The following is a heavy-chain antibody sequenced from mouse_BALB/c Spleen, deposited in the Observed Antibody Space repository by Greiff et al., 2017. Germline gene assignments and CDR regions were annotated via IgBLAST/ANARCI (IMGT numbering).Heavy chain of an antibody. J-gene: IGHJ4*01. CDR2: ISSGGST. CDR3: ARLLLYAMDY. D-gene: IGHD1-1*01. V-gene: IGHV5-6-5*01. CDR1: GFTFSSYA. Sequence: EVKLVESGGGLVKPGGSLKLSCAASGFTFSSYAMSWVRQTPEKRLEWVASISSGGSTYYPDSVKGRFTISRDNARNILYLQMSSLRSEDTAMYYCARLLLYAMDYWGQGTSVTVSS.